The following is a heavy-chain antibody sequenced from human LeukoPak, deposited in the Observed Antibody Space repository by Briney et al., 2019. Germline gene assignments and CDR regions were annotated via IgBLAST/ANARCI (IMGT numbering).Heavy chain of an antibody. CDR2: ISTSSSYI. V-gene: IGHV3-21*01. D-gene: IGHD1-20*01. Sequence: AGSLRLSCAASAFNLRAYNMKWVRQAPGKVLEWVSSISTSSSYIYYADSVEGRFTISRDNAENSMYLQMHSLRVEDTALYYCARDDNWNDKPFDFWGQGTLVTVSS. J-gene: IGHJ4*02. CDR1: AFNLRAYN. CDR3: ARDDNWNDKPFDF.